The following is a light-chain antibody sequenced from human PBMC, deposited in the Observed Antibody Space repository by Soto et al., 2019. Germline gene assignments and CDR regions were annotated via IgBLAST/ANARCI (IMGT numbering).Light chain of an antibody. Sequence: EIVLTQSPATLSLSPGERATLSCRASQSVSTYLAWYQQRVGQAPRLLIYDASNRATGIPARFSGSGSGTDFTLTISSLEPEDFAAYYCQQRSNWPLLTFGGGTKVDIK. CDR3: QQRSNWPLLT. CDR2: DAS. J-gene: IGKJ4*01. V-gene: IGKV3-11*01. CDR1: QSVSTY.